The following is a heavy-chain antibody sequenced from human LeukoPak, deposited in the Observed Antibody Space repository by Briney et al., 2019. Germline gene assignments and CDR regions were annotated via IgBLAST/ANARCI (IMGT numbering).Heavy chain of an antibody. Sequence: GGSLRLSCAASGFTFSSYSMNWVRQAPGKGLEWVSSISSSSSYIYYADSVKGRFTISRDNAKNSLYLQMNSLRAEDTAVYYCARDLYSYATMDVWGKGTTVTVSS. CDR1: GFTFSSYS. V-gene: IGHV3-21*01. J-gene: IGHJ6*03. CDR3: ARDLYSYATMDV. CDR2: ISSSSSYI. D-gene: IGHD5-18*01.